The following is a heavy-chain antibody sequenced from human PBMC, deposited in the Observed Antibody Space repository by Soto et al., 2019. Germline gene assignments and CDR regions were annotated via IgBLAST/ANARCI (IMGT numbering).Heavy chain of an antibody. CDR2: IYYSGST. CDR3: ARQPWFDP. J-gene: IGHJ5*02. Sequence: ASETLSLTCTGSGGSISRYYWSWIRQPPGKGLEWIGYIYYSGSTNYNPSLKSRVTISVDTSKNQFSLKLSSVTAADTAVYYCARQPWFDPWGQGTLVTVSS. CDR1: GGSISRYY. V-gene: IGHV4-59*01.